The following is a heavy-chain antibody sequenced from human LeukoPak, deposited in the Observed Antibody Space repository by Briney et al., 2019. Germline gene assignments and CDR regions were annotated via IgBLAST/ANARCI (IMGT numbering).Heavy chain of an antibody. J-gene: IGHJ3*02. CDR2: IYHSGST. D-gene: IGHD2-2*01. Sequence: SSETLSLTCAVSGGSISSSNWWSWVRQPPGKGLEWIGEIYHSGSTNYNPSLESRVSISVDKSKNLFSLKLNSVTAADTAVYYCARNANPTDAFDIWGQGTMVTVFS. CDR3: ARNANPTDAFDI. CDR1: GGSISSSNW. V-gene: IGHV4-4*02.